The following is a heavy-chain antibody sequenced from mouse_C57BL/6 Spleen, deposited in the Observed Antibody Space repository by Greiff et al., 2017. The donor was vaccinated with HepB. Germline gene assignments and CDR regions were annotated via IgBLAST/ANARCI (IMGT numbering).Heavy chain of an antibody. D-gene: IGHD4-1*01. CDR2: IYPGDGDT. CDR1: GYAFSSSW. J-gene: IGHJ3*01. Sequence: QVQLQQSGPELVKPGASVKISCKASGYAFSSSWMNWVKQRPGKGLEWIGRIYPGDGDTNYNGKFKGKATLTADKSSSTAYMQLSSLTSEHSAVYFCATGTWFAYWGQGTLVTVSA. V-gene: IGHV1-82*01. CDR3: ATGTWFAY.